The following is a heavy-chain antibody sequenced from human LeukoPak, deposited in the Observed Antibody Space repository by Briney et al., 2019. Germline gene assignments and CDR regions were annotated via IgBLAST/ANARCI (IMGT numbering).Heavy chain of an antibody. Sequence: SETLSLTCTVSGGSISSGSYYWSWIRQPAGKGLEWIGRIYTSGSTNYNPSLKSRVTISVDTSKNQLSLKLSSVTAADTAVYYCARVYDFWSGYSPYCFDYWGQGTLVTVSS. CDR2: IYTSGST. J-gene: IGHJ4*02. V-gene: IGHV4-61*02. D-gene: IGHD3-3*01. CDR1: GGSISSGSYY. CDR3: ARVYDFWSGYSPYCFDY.